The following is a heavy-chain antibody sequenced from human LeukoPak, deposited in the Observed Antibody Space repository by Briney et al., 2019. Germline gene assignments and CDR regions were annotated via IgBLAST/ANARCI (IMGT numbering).Heavy chain of an antibody. J-gene: IGHJ4*02. V-gene: IGHV3-73*01. Sequence: GGSLRLSCAASGSTFSGSAMHWVRQASGKGLEWVGRIRSKANSYATAYAASVKGRFTISRDDSKNTAYLQMNSLRAEDTAVYYCAKWARYCTNGVCYYFDYWGQGTLVTVSS. CDR3: AKWARYCTNGVCYYFDY. D-gene: IGHD2-8*01. CDR2: IRSKANSYAT. CDR1: GSTFSGSA.